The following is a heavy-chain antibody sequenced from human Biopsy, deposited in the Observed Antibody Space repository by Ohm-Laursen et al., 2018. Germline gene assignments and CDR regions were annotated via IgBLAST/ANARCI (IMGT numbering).Heavy chain of an antibody. Sequence: GSLRLSCSASGFTFGDAWMSWIRQAPGKGLEWVGRIKSESDGGTTDYAGPVTGRFTISRDDSKNTLYVQMNSLKTEDTAVYYCSTMATFWGQGTLVTVSS. J-gene: IGHJ4*02. V-gene: IGHV3-15*01. CDR1: GFTFGDAW. D-gene: IGHD3-16*01. CDR3: STMATF. CDR2: IKSESDGGTT.